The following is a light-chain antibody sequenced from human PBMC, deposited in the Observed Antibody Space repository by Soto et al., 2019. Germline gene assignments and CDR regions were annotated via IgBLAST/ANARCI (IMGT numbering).Light chain of an antibody. V-gene: IGKV1-5*03. Sequence: DIQTTQSPSTLSASVGDRVTVTCRASQSISSWLAWYQQKPGKAPKLLIYKASTLESGVPSRFSCSGSGTDFTLTISSLQPADFATHYCQHYNNYQWTFGQGTKLEIX. CDR2: KAS. J-gene: IGKJ1*01. CDR1: QSISSW. CDR3: QHYNNYQWT.